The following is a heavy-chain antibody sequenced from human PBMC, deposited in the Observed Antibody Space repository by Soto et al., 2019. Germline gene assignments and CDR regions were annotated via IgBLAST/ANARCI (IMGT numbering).Heavy chain of an antibody. CDR3: ARDVTMFDTNGYYYFFDS. J-gene: IGHJ4*02. V-gene: IGHV4-30-4*01. Sequence: TLSLTCTVSGASISSGDYYWSWIRQPPGKGLEWIGYIFYSGNTFYNPSLKSRLTISVDTSKNQFSLRLSSVTAADTAVYYCARDVTMFDTNGYYYFFDSWGQGTLVTVSS. D-gene: IGHD3-22*01. CDR2: IFYSGNT. CDR1: GASISSGDYY.